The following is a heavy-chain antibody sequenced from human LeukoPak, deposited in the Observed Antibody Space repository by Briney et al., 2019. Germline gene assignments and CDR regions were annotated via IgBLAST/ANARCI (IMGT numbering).Heavy chain of an antibody. J-gene: IGHJ4*02. CDR2: IYHSGST. Sequence: KPSETLSLTCTVSGYSISSGFYWGWIRPPPGKGLEWIGSIYHSGSTYYNPSLKSRVTISVDTSKNQFSLKLSSVTAADTAVYYCASSGWYTGSDYWGQGTLVTVSS. CDR1: GYSISSGFY. V-gene: IGHV4-38-2*02. D-gene: IGHD6-19*01. CDR3: ASSGWYTGSDY.